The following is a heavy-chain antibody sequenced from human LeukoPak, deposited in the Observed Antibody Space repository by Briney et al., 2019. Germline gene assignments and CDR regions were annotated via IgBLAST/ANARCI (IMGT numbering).Heavy chain of an antibody. CDR2: ISYDGSNK. Sequence: GRSLRLSCAASGFTFSSYAMHWVRQAPGKGLEWAAVISYDGSNKYYADSMKGRFTISRDNSKNTLYLQVNSLRAEDTAVYYCARDWGGQRENYYYGMDVWGQGTTVTVSS. CDR3: ARDWGGQRENYYYGMDV. CDR1: GFTFSSYA. J-gene: IGHJ6*02. D-gene: IGHD3-16*01. V-gene: IGHV3-30*03.